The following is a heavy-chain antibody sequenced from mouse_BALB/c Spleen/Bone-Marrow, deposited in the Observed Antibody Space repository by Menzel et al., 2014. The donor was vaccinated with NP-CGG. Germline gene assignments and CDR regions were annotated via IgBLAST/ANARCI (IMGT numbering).Heavy chain of an antibody. D-gene: IGHD2-4*01. V-gene: IGHV5-6*01. J-gene: IGHJ2*01. CDR1: GFTFSSYG. CDR2: IRSGGSYT. Sequence: EVQGVESGGDLVKPGGSLKLSCAASGFTFSSYGMSWVRQTPDKRLEWVATIRSGGSYTYYPDSVKGRFTISRGNAKNTLYLQMSSLKSEDTAMYYCARQTYYDYDGYFDYWGQGTTLTVSS. CDR3: ARQTYYDYDGYFDY.